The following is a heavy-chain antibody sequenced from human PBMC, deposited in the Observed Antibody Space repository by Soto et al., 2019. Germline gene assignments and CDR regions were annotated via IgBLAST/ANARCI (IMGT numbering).Heavy chain of an antibody. CDR1: GGSISSYY. Sequence: PSETLSLTCTVSGGSISSYYWSWIRQPPGKGLEWIGYIYYSGSTNYNPSLKSRVTISVDTSKDQFSLKLSSVTAADTAVYYCAREYGIDSWGQGTLVNVSS. D-gene: IGHD3-22*01. J-gene: IGHJ4*02. CDR2: IYYSGST. V-gene: IGHV4-59*01. CDR3: AREYGIDS.